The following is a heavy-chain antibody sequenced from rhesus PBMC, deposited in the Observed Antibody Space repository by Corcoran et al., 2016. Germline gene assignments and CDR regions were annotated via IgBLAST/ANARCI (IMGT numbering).Heavy chain of an antibody. CDR1: GYSISSGYY. V-gene: IGHV4-122*02. Sequence: QVQLQESGPGLVKPSETLSLTCAVSGYSISSGYYWSWIRQPTGKGLEWVGFITCSGTTSYNPYLKSRVTIARDTSKNQSSLKLSSVTAADTAVYYCARARVAADFDYWGQGVLVTVSS. CDR3: ARARVAADFDY. CDR2: ITCSGTT. D-gene: IGHD6-25*01. J-gene: IGHJ4*01.